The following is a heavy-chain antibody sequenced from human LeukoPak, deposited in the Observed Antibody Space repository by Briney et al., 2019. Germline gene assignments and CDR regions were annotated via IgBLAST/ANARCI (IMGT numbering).Heavy chain of an antibody. CDR2: IYYSGST. CDR1: GGSISSSSYY. J-gene: IGHJ4*02. Sequence: PSETLSLTCTVSGGSISSSSYYWGWIRQPPGKGLEWIGSIYYSGSTYYNPSLKSRVTISVDTSKNQFSLKLSSVTAADTAVYYCARGQVWQWQDYWGQGTLVTVSS. D-gene: IGHD6-19*01. CDR3: ARGQVWQWQDY. V-gene: IGHV4-39*07.